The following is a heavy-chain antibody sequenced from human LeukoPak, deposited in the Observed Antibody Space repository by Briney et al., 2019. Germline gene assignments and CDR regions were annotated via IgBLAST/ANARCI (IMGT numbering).Heavy chain of an antibody. Sequence: GASVKVSCKASGYTFTGYYMHWVRQAPGQGLEWMGWINPNSGGTNYAQKFQGRVTMTEDTSTDTAYMELSSLRSEDTAVYYCATDFRGGIPSLGYWGQGTLVTVSP. CDR3: ATDFRGGIPSLGY. V-gene: IGHV1-2*02. J-gene: IGHJ4*02. CDR1: GYTFTGYY. CDR2: INPNSGGT. D-gene: IGHD3-16*01.